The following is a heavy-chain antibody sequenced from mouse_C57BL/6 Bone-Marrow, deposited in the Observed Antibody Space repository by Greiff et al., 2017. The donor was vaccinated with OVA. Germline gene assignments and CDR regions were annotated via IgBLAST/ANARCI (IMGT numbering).Heavy chain of an antibody. Sequence: QVQLQQPGAELVKPGASVKLSCKASGYTFTSYWMHWVKQRPGQGLEWIGMIHPNSGSTNYNEKFKSKATLTVDKSSSTAYMQLSSLTSEDSAVYYCANYDGSSPSYAMDYWGQGTSVTVSS. D-gene: IGHD1-1*01. CDR3: ANYDGSSPSYAMDY. V-gene: IGHV1-64*01. CDR2: IHPNSGST. J-gene: IGHJ4*01. CDR1: GYTFTSYW.